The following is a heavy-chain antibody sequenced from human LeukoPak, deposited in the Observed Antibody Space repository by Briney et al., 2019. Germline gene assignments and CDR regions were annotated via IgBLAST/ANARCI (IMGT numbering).Heavy chain of an antibody. CDR1: GFTFSTYA. CDR2: ISGSGGST. D-gene: IGHD2-21*02. CDR3: VHCGGDCYPCCGMDA. J-gene: IGHJ6*02. V-gene: IGHV3-23*01. Sequence: GGSLRLSCAASGFTFSTYAMSWVRQAPGKGLEWVSVISGSGGSTYYADSVKGRFIISRDNSKNTLYLQMNSLRAEDTAVYYCVHCGGDCYPCCGMDAWGQGTTVIVSS.